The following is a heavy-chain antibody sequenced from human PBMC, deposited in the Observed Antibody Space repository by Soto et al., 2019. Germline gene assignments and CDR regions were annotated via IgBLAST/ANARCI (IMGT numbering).Heavy chain of an antibody. CDR3: EAAAGDYYYDMDV. CDR2: IYYSGSN. D-gene: IGHD2-2*01. J-gene: IGHJ6*02. Sequence: QVQLQESGAGLVKPSQTLSLTCTVSGGSSSSGDYYWSWIHQPPGKGLEWIGYIYYSGSNYYNPSLKSRVTISVDTSKNQFSLKLSSVTAADTAVYYCEAAAGDYYYDMDVWGQGTTVTVSS. V-gene: IGHV4-30-4*01. CDR1: GGSSSSGDYY.